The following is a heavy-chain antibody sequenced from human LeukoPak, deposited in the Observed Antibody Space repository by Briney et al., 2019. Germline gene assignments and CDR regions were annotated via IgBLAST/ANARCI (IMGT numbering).Heavy chain of an antibody. D-gene: IGHD2-21*01. J-gene: IGHJ6*03. Sequence: ASVKVSCKASGYTFTTYDINWVRQATGQGLEWMGWMNPNSGNTGYAQKFQGRVTMTRNTSMSTAYMELNSLRSEDTAVYYCARRGGGDLFGQWVNYYYYMDVWGKGTTVTVSS. CDR1: GYTFTTYD. V-gene: IGHV1-8*01. CDR2: MNPNSGNT. CDR3: ARRGGGDLFGQWVNYYYYMDV.